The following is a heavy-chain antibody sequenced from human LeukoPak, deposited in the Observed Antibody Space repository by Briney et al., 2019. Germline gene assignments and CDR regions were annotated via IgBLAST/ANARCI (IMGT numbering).Heavy chain of an antibody. CDR2: ISSTGGST. Sequence: GGSLRLSCAASGFTFANYAMSWVRQAPGKGLEWVSTISSTGGSTYYADSVKGRFTISRDNSKNTLYLQMNSLRVEDTAIYYCAKDPSPYCGGGCYFDCWGQGTLVTVSS. J-gene: IGHJ4*02. V-gene: IGHV3-23*01. D-gene: IGHD2-21*02. CDR1: GFTFANYA. CDR3: AKDPSPYCGGGCYFDC.